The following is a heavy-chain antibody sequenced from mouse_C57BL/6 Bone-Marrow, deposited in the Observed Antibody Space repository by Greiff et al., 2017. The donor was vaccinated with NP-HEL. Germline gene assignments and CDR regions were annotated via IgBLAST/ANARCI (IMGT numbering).Heavy chain of an antibody. CDR3: ARNPLITTVVPHWYFDV. Sequence: VQLQQSGPELVKPGASVKISCKASGYSFTDYNMNWVKQSNGKSLEWIGVINPNYGTTSYNQKFKGKATLTVDHSSSTAYIHLNSLTSEDSAVYYCARNPLITTVVPHWYFDVWGTGTTVTVSS. V-gene: IGHV1-39*01. J-gene: IGHJ1*03. CDR2: INPNYGTT. CDR1: GYSFTDYN. D-gene: IGHD1-1*01.